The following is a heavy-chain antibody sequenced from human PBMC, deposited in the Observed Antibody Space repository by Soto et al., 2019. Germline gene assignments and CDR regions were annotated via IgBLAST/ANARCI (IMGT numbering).Heavy chain of an antibody. J-gene: IGHJ3*02. CDR3: AGPAVNDLDADSSAFDI. Sequence: QVQLVQSGAEVKEPGSSVKVSCKVSGGTFSSQTINWVRQVPGQGLEWMGSVIPIIGEGKYAQSFLGRVTITADRSTSTANMELSSLRSEDTAVYYCAGPAVNDLDADSSAFDIWGQGTMVTVSS. CDR1: GGTFSSQT. CDR2: VIPIIGEG. V-gene: IGHV1-69*02. D-gene: IGHD1-1*01.